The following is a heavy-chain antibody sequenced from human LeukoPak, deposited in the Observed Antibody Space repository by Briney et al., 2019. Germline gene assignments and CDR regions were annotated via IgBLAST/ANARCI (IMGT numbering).Heavy chain of an antibody. J-gene: IGHJ5*02. CDR3: ARTRDIVTPMGWFDP. D-gene: IGHD5-12*01. CDR1: GGSISSGGYY. CDR2: IYYSGST. Sequence: SQTLSLTCTVSGGSISSGGYYWSWIRQHSGKGLEWIGYIYYSGSTYYNPTLKSRVTISVDTSKNQFSLKLSSVTAADTAVYYCARTRDIVTPMGWFDPWAREPWSPSPQ. V-gene: IGHV4-31*03.